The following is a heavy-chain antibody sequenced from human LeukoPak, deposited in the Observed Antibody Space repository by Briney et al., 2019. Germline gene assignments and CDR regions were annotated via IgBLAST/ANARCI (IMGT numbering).Heavy chain of an antibody. D-gene: IGHD3-3*01. J-gene: IGHJ4*02. CDR1: GFTFSGSA. V-gene: IGHV3-73*01. CDR2: IRSKANSYAT. CDR3: TYARITIFGVVDY. Sequence: GGSLKLSCADSGFTFSGSAMHWVRQASGKGLEWDGRIRSKANSYATAYAASVKGRFTISRDDSKNTAYLQMNSLKTEDTAVYYCTYARITIFGVVDYWGQGTLVTVSS.